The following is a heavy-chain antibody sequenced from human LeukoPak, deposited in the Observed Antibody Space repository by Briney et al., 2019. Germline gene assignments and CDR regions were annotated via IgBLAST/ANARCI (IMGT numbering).Heavy chain of an antibody. D-gene: IGHD5-12*01. CDR3: ARDGGYSGYEYYYCYYMDV. J-gene: IGHJ6*03. Sequence: SETLSLTCTVSGGSISSYYWSWIRQPAGKGLEWIGRIYTSGSTNYNPSLKSRVTMSVDTSKNQFSLKLSSVTAADTAVYYCARDGGYSGYEYYYCYYMDVWGKGTTVTVSS. CDR2: IYTSGST. V-gene: IGHV4-4*07. CDR1: GGSISSYY.